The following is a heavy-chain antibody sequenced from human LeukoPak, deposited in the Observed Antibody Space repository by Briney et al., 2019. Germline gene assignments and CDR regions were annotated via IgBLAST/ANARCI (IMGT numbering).Heavy chain of an antibody. J-gene: IGHJ4*02. CDR2: ISGPGATT. CDR3: AKDGVWGSFAYYFDY. CDR1: GFTFSNYV. D-gene: IGHD3-16*01. Sequence: GGSLRLSCAASGFTFSNYVMSWVRQAPGKGLEWVSAISGPGATTYYADSVKGRFTISRDNSKNTLSLQVDSLRAEDTAVYYCAKDGVWGSFAYYFDYWGQGGLVTVSS. V-gene: IGHV3-23*01.